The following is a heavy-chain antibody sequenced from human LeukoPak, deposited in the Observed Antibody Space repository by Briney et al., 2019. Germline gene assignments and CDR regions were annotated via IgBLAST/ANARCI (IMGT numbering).Heavy chain of an antibody. Sequence: PGGSLRLSCSASGFSFSSYEMNWVRQAPGKGLEWVSHISSSATSTYYADSVKGRFTISRDDSKNSLYLQLTSLRAEDTALYYCARDRGRNSFDYWGQGTLVSVSS. D-gene: IGHD1-14*01. CDR2: ISSSATST. V-gene: IGHV3-48*03. J-gene: IGHJ4*02. CDR3: ARDRGRNSFDY. CDR1: GFSFSSYE.